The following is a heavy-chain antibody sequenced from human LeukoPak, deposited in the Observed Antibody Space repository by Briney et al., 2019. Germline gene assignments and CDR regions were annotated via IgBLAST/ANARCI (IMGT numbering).Heavy chain of an antibody. CDR2: ISNSITPK. CDR1: GFSFSDYS. Sequence: GGSLRLSCVASGFSFSDYSMNWVRQAPGKGLEWVSYISNSITPKYYADSVKGRFTISRDNSKNTLLLQMDSLRAEDTAMYYCAKVRGDHAHLQDDFDYWGQGTLVTVSS. D-gene: IGHD2-21*02. CDR3: AKVRGDHAHLQDDFDY. V-gene: IGHV3-48*04. J-gene: IGHJ4*02.